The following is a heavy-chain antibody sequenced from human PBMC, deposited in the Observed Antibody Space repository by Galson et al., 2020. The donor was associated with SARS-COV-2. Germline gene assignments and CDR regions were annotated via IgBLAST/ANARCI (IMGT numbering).Heavy chain of an antibody. CDR3: ARARRWVRGVIRFGYGMDV. CDR2: ISAYNGNT. Sequence: ASVKVSCKASGYTFTSYGISWVRQAPGQGLEWMGWISAYNGNTNYAQKLQGRVTMTTDTSTSTAYMELRSLRSDDTAVYYCARARRWVRGVIRFGYGMDVWGQGTTVTVSS. CDR1: GYTFTSYG. J-gene: IGHJ6*02. V-gene: IGHV1-18*01. D-gene: IGHD3-10*01.